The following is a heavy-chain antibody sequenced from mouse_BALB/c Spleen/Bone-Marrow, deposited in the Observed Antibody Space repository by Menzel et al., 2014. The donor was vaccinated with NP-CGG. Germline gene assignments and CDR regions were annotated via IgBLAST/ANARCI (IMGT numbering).Heavy chain of an antibody. CDR2: IDPYNGGT. D-gene: IGHD1-1*01. J-gene: IGHJ3*01. CDR1: GYAFTSYN. CDR3: ARENYGSSPAY. V-gene: IGHV1S135*01. Sequence: QLKESGPELVKPGASLKVSRKAYGYAFTSYNMYWVKQSHGKSLEWIGYIDPYNGGTSYNQKFKGKATLTVDKSSSXAYMHLNSLTSEDSAVYYCARENYGSSPAYWGQGTLVTVSA.